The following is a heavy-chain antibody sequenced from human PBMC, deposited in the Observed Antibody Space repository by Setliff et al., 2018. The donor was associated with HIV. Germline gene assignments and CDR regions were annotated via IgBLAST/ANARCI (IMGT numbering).Heavy chain of an antibody. V-gene: IGHV3-48*03. Sequence: AASGFTFSSYEMDWFRQAPGKGLEWVSYITGSSDTIYYADSVKGRFTISRDNAKNSLYLQMNTLRTEDTAVYYCARDSGTVGADDYWGQGTLVTVSS. CDR1: GFTFSSYE. J-gene: IGHJ4*02. CDR2: ITGSSDTI. D-gene: IGHD1-26*01. CDR3: ARDSGTVGADDY.